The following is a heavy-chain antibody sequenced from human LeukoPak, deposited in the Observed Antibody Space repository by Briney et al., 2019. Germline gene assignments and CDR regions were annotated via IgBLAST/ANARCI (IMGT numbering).Heavy chain of an antibody. CDR3: ATVSGTGLSGDSGFFEY. J-gene: IGHJ4*02. D-gene: IGHD2-15*01. CDR1: GYTFNTYG. V-gene: IGHV1-18*04. Sequence: ASVMVSCKASGYTFNTYGISWVRQAPGQGLEWMAWISIYTGNTKYGAKFQGRASITRDTSTSTAYLEVRSLSSDDTAVYHCATVSGTGLSGDSGFFEYWGQGTLVTVSS. CDR2: ISIYTGNT.